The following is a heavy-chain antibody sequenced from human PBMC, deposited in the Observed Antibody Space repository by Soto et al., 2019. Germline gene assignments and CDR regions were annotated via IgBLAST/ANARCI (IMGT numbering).Heavy chain of an antibody. CDR2: IYYSGST. CDR3: ARGNRPKIFGPVCSFDP. Sequence: SETLSLTCTVSGGSISSGGYYWSWIRQHPGKGLEWIGYIYYSGSTYYNPSLKSRVTISVDTSKNQFSLKLSSVTAADTAVYYCARGNRPKIFGPVCSFDPWGQGTLVTVSS. V-gene: IGHV4-31*03. D-gene: IGHD3-3*01. CDR1: GGSISSGGYY. J-gene: IGHJ5*02.